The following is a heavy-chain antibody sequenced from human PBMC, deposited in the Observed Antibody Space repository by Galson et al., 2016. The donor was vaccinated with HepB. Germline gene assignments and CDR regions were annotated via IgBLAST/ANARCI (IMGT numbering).Heavy chain of an antibody. CDR2: IYYSGTT. CDR1: GGSISSSSYY. CDR3: ARKVKQWLGKYYFDY. D-gene: IGHD6-19*01. J-gene: IGHJ4*02. Sequence: LSLTCTVSGGSISSSSYYWGWIRQPPGKGLEWIGSIYYSGTTNYNPSLKSRVTISVDSSRNLFSLKLSSVTAADTAVYYCARKVKQWLGKYYFDYWGQGTLVTGSS. V-gene: IGHV4-39*07.